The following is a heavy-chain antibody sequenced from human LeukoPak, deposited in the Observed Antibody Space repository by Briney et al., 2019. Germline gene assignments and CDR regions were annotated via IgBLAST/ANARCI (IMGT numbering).Heavy chain of an antibody. V-gene: IGHV4-30-4*08. D-gene: IGHD2-2*01. CDR2: IYYSGST. J-gene: IGHJ3*02. CDR1: GGSISSGDYY. Sequence: SQTLSLTCTVSGGSISSGDYYWSWIRQPPGTGLEWIGYIYYSGSTNYNPSLKSRVTISVDTSKNQFSLKLSSVTAADTAVYYCASSTPSRAFDIWGQGTMVTVSS. CDR3: ASSTPSRAFDI.